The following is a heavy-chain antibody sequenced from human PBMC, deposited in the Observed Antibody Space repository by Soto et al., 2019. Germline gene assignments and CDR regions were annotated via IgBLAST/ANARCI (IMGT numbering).Heavy chain of an antibody. CDR2: IDHSGST. CDR1: GGSFSAYY. D-gene: IGHD2-15*01. CDR3: VRGLRYSGMDV. J-gene: IGHJ6*02. V-gene: IGHV4-34*01. Sequence: QVQLQQWGAGLLKPSETLSLTCAVNGGSFSAYYWTWIRQPPGRGLEWIGEIDHSGSTNYNPSLESRVTISIDTAKNRFYLNVTSVTAADTAVYYCVRGLRYSGMDVWGQGTTVTVS.